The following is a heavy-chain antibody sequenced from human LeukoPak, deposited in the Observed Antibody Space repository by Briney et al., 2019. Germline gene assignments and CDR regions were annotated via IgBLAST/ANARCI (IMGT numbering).Heavy chain of an antibody. Sequence: GGSLRLSCAASGFTFSAFSMTWVRQAPGKGLEWVSAISGSGGSTYYADSVKGRFTISRDNSKNTLYLQMNSLRAEDTAVYYCAKGDDPEPDSSGYYYASDYWGQGTLVTVSS. CDR2: ISGSGGST. J-gene: IGHJ4*02. CDR1: GFTFSAFS. V-gene: IGHV3-23*01. CDR3: AKGDDPEPDSSGYYYASDY. D-gene: IGHD3-22*01.